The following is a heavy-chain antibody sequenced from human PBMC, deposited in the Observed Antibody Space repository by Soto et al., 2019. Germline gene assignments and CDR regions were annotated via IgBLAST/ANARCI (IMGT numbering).Heavy chain of an antibody. Sequence: GGSLRLSCAASGFTFSSYAMHWVRQAPGKGLEWVAVISYDGSNKYYADSVKGRFTISRDNSKNTLYLQMNSLRAEDTAVYYCARGAIQLWLSVPSDVWGQGTTVNVSS. J-gene: IGHJ6*02. D-gene: IGHD5-18*01. V-gene: IGHV3-30-3*01. CDR2: ISYDGSNK. CDR3: ARGAIQLWLSVPSDV. CDR1: GFTFSSYA.